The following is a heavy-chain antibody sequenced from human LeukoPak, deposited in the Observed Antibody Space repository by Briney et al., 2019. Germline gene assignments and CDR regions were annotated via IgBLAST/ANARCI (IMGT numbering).Heavy chain of an antibody. Sequence: GGSLRLSCAASGFTFSSYGMHWVRQAPGKGLEWVAVISYDGSNKYYADSVKGRFTISRDNSKNTLYLQMNSLRAEDTAVYYCAKASDARVAVAGTDYWGQGTLVTVSS. D-gene: IGHD6-19*01. V-gene: IGHV3-30*18. CDR1: GFTFSSYG. CDR3: AKASDARVAVAGTDY. CDR2: ISYDGSNK. J-gene: IGHJ4*02.